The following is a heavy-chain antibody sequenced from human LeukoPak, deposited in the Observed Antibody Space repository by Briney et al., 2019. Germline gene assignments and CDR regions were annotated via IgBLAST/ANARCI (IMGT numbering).Heavy chain of an antibody. CDR2: ISSGISYT. D-gene: IGHD1-26*01. Sequence: GGSLRLSCAASGFTFSSYSMNWVRQAPGKGLEWVSSISSGISYTYYADSVKGRFTISRDNAKNSLYLQMNSLRAEDTAVYYCARGVGATPPYYYYYMDVWGKGTTVTVSS. CDR1: GFTFSSYS. J-gene: IGHJ6*03. CDR3: ARGVGATPPYYYYYMDV. V-gene: IGHV3-21*01.